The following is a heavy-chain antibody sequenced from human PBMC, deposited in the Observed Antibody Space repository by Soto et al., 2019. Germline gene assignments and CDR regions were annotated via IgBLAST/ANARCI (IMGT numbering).Heavy chain of an antibody. V-gene: IGHV4-34*01. D-gene: IGHD3-9*01. Sequence: KASETLSLTCVVSGGSFSTYYYSWIRQSPGKGLEWIGEINHNGNNNYSPSLKSRVTMSLDTSKNQFSLKLTSVTAADMAVYYCARGGSNDWQVAFDIWGQGTMVTVSS. CDR1: GGSFSTYY. CDR3: ARGGSNDWQVAFDI. CDR2: INHNGNN. J-gene: IGHJ3*02.